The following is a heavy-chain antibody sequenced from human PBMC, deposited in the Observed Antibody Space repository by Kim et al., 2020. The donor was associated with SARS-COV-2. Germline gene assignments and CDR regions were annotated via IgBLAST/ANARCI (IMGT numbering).Heavy chain of an antibody. CDR2: ISSSGSTI. CDR3: ARGRLRYPDY. J-gene: IGHJ4*02. V-gene: IGHV3-48*03. Sequence: GGSLRLSCAASGFTFSSYEMNWVHQAPGKGLEWVSYISSSGSTIYYADSVKGRFTISRDNAKNSLYLQMNSLRAEDTAVYYCARGRLRYPDYWGQGTLVTVSS. CDR1: GFTFSSYE. D-gene: IGHD3-9*01.